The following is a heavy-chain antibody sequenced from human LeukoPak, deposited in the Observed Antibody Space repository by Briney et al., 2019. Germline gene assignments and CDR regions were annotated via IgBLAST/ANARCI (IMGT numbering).Heavy chain of an antibody. Sequence: SQTLSLTCAVYGGSFSGYYWSWIRKPPGKELEWIGEINHSGSTNHNPSLKSRVTISVDTSKNQFSLKLSSVTAADTAVYYCARGQDRLPVAGDNWFDPWGQGTLVTVSS. CDR2: INHSGST. V-gene: IGHV4-34*01. D-gene: IGHD6-19*01. CDR1: GGSFSGYY. J-gene: IGHJ5*02. CDR3: ARGQDRLPVAGDNWFDP.